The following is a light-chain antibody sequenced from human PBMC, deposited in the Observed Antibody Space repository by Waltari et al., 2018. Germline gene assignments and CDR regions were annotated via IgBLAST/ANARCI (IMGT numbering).Light chain of an antibody. Sequence: QSGLTQPPSLSGAPGQRVTLPCTGTLANIGAGFDVSWYQRLPGKAPQLLIYGNINRPSGVPDRFSGSKSGTSASLAITGLQPEDEADYYCQSYDSGLSRVVFGGGTKMTVL. CDR1: LANIGAGFD. V-gene: IGLV1-40*01. CDR2: GNI. J-gene: IGLJ2*01. CDR3: QSYDSGLSRVV.